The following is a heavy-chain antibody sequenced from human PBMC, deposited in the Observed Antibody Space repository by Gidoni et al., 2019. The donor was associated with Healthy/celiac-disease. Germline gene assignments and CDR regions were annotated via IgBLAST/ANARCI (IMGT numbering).Heavy chain of an antibody. CDR2: ISYDGSNK. V-gene: IGHV3-30-3*01. J-gene: IGHJ5*02. Sequence: QVQLVESGGGVVQPGRSLRLSCAASGFTFSSYAMHWVRQAPGKGLEWVAVISYDGSNKYYADSVKGRFTISRDNSKNTLYLQMNSLRAEDTAVYYCARGAAAGTVGWFDPWGQGTLVTVSS. CDR1: GFTFSSYA. D-gene: IGHD6-13*01. CDR3: ARGAAAGTVGWFDP.